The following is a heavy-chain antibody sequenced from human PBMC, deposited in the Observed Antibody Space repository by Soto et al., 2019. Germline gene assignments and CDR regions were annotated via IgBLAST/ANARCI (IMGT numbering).Heavy chain of an antibody. D-gene: IGHD2-15*01. CDR2: IKRKSDGGTA. Sequence: GESLKISCAASDFTFTYIWMNWVRQAPGKGLEWVGLIKRKSDGGTADYAAPVKGRFTISRDDSKNTLYLQMNSLKTEDTAVYYCAPIYAGYSNYWGQGTLVTVSS. V-gene: IGHV3-15*07. CDR1: DFTFTYIW. CDR3: APIYAGYSNY. J-gene: IGHJ4*02.